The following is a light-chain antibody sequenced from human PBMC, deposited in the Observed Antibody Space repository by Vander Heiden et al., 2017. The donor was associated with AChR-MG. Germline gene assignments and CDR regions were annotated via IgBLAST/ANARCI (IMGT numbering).Light chain of an antibody. CDR3: QSADSSGTYWM. Sequence: YELTQPPSLTGSPGQTARITCSADALAKQYMYWYQQKQGQAPGVVMYKDIKRPSRIPERFSGSSAGTTVTLTISGVQAEDEADYYCQSADSSGTYWMFGGGTKLNVL. CDR2: KDI. J-gene: IGLJ3*02. V-gene: IGLV3-25*03. CDR1: ALAKQY.